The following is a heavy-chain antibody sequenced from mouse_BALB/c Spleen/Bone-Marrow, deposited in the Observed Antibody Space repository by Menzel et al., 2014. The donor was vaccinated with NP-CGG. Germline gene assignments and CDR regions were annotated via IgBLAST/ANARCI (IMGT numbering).Heavy chain of an antibody. CDR1: GFNIEDYY. V-gene: IGHV14-4*02. J-gene: IGHJ4*01. CDR2: IDPENGDT. D-gene: IGHD2-1*01. Sequence: EVQVVESGAELVRSGASVKLSCTASGFNIEDYYMHWVKQRPEQGLEWIGWIDPENGDTEYAPKFQGKATMTADTSSNTAYLQLSSLTSEDTAVYYCNGNYYAMDYWGQGTSVTVSS. CDR3: NGNYYAMDY.